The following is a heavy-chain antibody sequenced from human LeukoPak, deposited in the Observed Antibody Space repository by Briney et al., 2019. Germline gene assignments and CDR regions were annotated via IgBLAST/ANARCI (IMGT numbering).Heavy chain of an antibody. CDR2: IYYNGDS. D-gene: IGHD3-3*01. J-gene: IGHJ5*02. Sequence: SETLSLTCTVSGGSIGSYYWSWIRQPPGKGLEWIGYIYYNGDSNYNPSLKSRVSISLDTSKNQFSLKLSSVTAADTAVYYCARDSVIRWSGYPAGGWFDPWGQGTLVTVSS. CDR3: ARDSVIRWSGYPAGGWFDP. V-gene: IGHV4-59*12. CDR1: GGSIGSYY.